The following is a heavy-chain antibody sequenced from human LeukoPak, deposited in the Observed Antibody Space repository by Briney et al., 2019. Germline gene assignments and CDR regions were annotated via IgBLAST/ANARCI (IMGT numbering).Heavy chain of an antibody. D-gene: IGHD2-2*01. CDR1: GFTVSSNY. Sequence: PGGSLRLSCAASGFTVSSNYMSWVRQAPGKGLEWVSVIYSGGSTYYADSVKGRFTISRDNSKNTLYLQMNSLRAEDTAVYYCAIRYCSSTSCSGGAFDYWGQGTLVTVSS. CDR3: AIRYCSSTSCSGGAFDY. J-gene: IGHJ4*02. V-gene: IGHV3-66*01. CDR2: IYSGGST.